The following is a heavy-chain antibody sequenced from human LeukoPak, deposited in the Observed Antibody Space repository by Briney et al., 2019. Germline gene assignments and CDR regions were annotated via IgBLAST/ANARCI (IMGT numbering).Heavy chain of an antibody. Sequence: GASVKVSCKASGYTFTSYGISWVRQAPGQGLVWMVWISAYNGNTNYAQKLQGRDTMTTDTSTSTAYMELRSLRSDDTAVYYCAREEYYYDSSGYYPSHFDYWGQGTLVTVSS. J-gene: IGHJ4*02. CDR2: ISAYNGNT. V-gene: IGHV1-18*01. CDR3: AREEYYYDSSGYYPSHFDY. CDR1: GYTFTSYG. D-gene: IGHD3-22*01.